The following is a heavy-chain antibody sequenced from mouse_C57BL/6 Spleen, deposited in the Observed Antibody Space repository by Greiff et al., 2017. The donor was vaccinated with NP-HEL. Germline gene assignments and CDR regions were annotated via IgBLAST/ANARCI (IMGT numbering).Heavy chain of an antibody. V-gene: IGHV1-74*01. CDR1: GYTFTSYW. Sequence: QVQLQQPGAELVKPGASVKVSCKASGYTFTSYWMHWVKQRPGQGLEWIGRIHPSDSDNNYNQKFKGKATLTVDKSSSTAYMQLSSLTSEDSAVYYCAIGDGSSSAWFAYWGQGTLVTVSA. CDR3: AIGDGSSSAWFAY. CDR2: IHPSDSDN. J-gene: IGHJ3*01. D-gene: IGHD1-1*01.